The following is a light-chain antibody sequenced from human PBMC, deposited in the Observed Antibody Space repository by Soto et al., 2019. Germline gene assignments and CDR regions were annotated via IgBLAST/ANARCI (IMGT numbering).Light chain of an antibody. Sequence: DIQMTQSPSSLSASVGDRVTITCRASQGIGNYLAWYQQKPGKVPKLLIYAVSTLQSGVPSRFSGSGSGTDFTLTISSLQPEDVATYYCQKFNSLFGQGKRLEIK. CDR3: QKFNSL. CDR2: AVS. V-gene: IGKV1-27*01. J-gene: IGKJ5*01. CDR1: QGIGNY.